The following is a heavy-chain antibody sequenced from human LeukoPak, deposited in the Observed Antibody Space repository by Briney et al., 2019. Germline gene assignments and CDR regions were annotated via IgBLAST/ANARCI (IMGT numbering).Heavy chain of an antibody. Sequence: GGSLRLSCAASGFTFSTYSMNWVRQAPGKGLEWVSSISSSGSYMYFADSVKGRFTISRENAKNSLYLQMNSLRAGDTAVYYCARSCSSTSCSPSGVHYYYYYGMDVWGQGTTVTVSS. CDR3: ARSCSSTSCSPSGVHYYYYYGMDV. CDR1: GFTFSTYS. D-gene: IGHD2-2*01. J-gene: IGHJ6*02. V-gene: IGHV3-21*01. CDR2: ISSSGSYM.